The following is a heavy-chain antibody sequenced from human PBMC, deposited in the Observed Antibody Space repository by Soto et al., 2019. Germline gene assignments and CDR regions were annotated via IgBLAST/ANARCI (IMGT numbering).Heavy chain of an antibody. Sequence: EVRLVESGGGSGQPGGSLRLSCVASGYTFNSHEMNWIRQTPGKGLEWISSISGSGKTKYADSVKGRFTISRDNAHKSIYLEMNSLRVEDTGVYYCARGGIHWGQGALVTVSS. CDR3: ARGGIH. V-gene: IGHV3-48*03. CDR1: GYTFNSHE. J-gene: IGHJ4*02. CDR2: ISGSGKT. D-gene: IGHD6-13*01.